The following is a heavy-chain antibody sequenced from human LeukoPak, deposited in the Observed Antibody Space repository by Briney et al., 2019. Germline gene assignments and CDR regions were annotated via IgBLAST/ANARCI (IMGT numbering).Heavy chain of an antibody. D-gene: IGHD3-10*01. CDR1: GLTFSDYN. CDR3: AGGRGSGRWLDY. Sequence: GGSLRLSCAASGLTFSDYNMNWVRQAPGKGLEWLSYISSSGGTTYYADSVKGRFTISRDNAKNSLYLQMNSLRDEDTAVYYCAGGRGSGRWLDYWGQGNLVTVSS. CDR2: ISSSGGTT. J-gene: IGHJ4*02. V-gene: IGHV3-48*02.